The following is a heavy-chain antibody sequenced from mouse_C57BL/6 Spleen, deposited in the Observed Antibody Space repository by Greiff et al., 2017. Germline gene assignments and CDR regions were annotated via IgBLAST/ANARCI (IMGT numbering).Heavy chain of an antibody. CDR3: ARGGYGNPFAY. CDR2: IWSGGST. Sequence: VQLVESGPGLVQPSQSLSITCTVSGFSLTSYGVPWVRQSPGKGLEWLGVIWSGGSTDYNAAFISRLSISKDNSKSQVFFKMNSLQADDTAIYYCARGGYGNPFAYWGQGTLVTVSA. D-gene: IGHD2-1*01. CDR1: GFSLTSYG. V-gene: IGHV2-2*01. J-gene: IGHJ3*01.